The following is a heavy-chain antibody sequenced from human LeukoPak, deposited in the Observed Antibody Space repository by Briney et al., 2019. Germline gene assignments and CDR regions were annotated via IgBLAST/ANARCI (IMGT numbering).Heavy chain of an antibody. Sequence: ASVKVSCKAPGYSFASYAISWVRQAPGQGLEWMGWISADGGKTDYAQKFQGRVTMTTDTSTSTAYMELMSRRSDGTAVYYCAGQKCSGGSCDREIWGQGTLVTVSS. CDR1: GYSFASYA. D-gene: IGHD2-15*01. CDR2: ISADGGKT. J-gene: IGHJ4*02. CDR3: AGQKCSGGSCDREI. V-gene: IGHV1-18*01.